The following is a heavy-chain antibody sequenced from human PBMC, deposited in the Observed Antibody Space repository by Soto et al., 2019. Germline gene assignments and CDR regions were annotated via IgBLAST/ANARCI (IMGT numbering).Heavy chain of an antibody. CDR2: ISGDNGNT. D-gene: IGHD1-26*01. CDR3: ARDKAGTYYVAIDY. Sequence: ASVKVSCKASGYTFKNYGISWVRQAPGQGLEWMGWISGDNGNTNYAQKLQGRVTLTTDTSTSTAYMEVRSLRSDDTAVYYCARDKAGTYYVAIDYWGQGTLVTVSS. CDR1: GYTFKNYG. V-gene: IGHV1-18*04. J-gene: IGHJ4*02.